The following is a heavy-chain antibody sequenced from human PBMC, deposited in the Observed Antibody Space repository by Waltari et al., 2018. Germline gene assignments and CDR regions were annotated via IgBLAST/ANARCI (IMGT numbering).Heavy chain of an antibody. J-gene: IGHJ4*02. CDR2: IWFDGSDK. Sequence: QVNLVESGGGVVQPGGSLGLSCTTSGFPCRNFGMHWVRQAPGKGLEWVALIWFDGSDKFYADSVRGRFTISRDNSARTLYLDMDSLRLDDTAMYYCAKDAFGNTYLDFWGQGTLVTVSS. V-gene: IGHV3-30*02. CDR1: GFPCRNFG. D-gene: IGHD2-2*02. CDR3: AKDAFGNTYLDF.